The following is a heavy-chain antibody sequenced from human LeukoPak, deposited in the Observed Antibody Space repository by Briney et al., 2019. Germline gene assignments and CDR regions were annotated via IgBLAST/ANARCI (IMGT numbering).Heavy chain of an antibody. J-gene: IGHJ1*01. D-gene: IGHD3-22*01. Sequence: ASVKVSCKASGYTFTSYGINWVRQAPGQGLEWMGWISVYNVNTNYARKLQGRVTMTTDTSTSTAYMELRSLRSDDTAVYYCARGGDYYDSSGFGNFQHWGQGTLVTVSS. CDR3: ARGGDYYDSSGFGNFQH. CDR2: ISVYNVNT. CDR1: GYTFTSYG. V-gene: IGHV1-18*01.